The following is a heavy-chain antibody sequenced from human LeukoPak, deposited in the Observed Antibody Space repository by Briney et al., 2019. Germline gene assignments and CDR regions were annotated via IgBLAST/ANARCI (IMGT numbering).Heavy chain of an antibody. J-gene: IGHJ3*02. V-gene: IGHV1-2*02. D-gene: IGHD3-22*01. CDR1: GYTFTGYY. CDR2: INPNSGGT. CDR3: ARDLPTMMNAFDI. Sequence: ASVKVSCKASGYTFTGYYMHWVRQAPGQGLEWMGWINPNSGGTNYAQKFQGRVTMTRDTSISTAYMELSRLRSDDTAVYYCARDLPTMMNAFDIWGQGTMVTVSS.